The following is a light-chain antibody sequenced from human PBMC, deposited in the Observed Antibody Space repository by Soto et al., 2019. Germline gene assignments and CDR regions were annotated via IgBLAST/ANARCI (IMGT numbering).Light chain of an antibody. CDR1: QTISSTY. CDR3: HQYGSSPKT. J-gene: IGKJ1*01. V-gene: IGKV3-20*01. Sequence: EIVLTQSPGTLSLSPGDRATLSCRASQTISSTYLACYQQNPGHAPMLLSYAASARATGVPDRCSGSGSETDFTLTIIGLEPYDVAVYYCHQYGSSPKTFGQGTKVDIK. CDR2: AAS.